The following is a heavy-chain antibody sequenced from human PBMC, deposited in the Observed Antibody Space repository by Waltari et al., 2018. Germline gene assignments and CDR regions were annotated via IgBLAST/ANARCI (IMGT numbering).Heavy chain of an antibody. V-gene: IGHV3-74*01. Sequence: EVELVESGGGLVQPGGSLRLSCEVSGVSLSDRWMHWVRQTPEKGLVWGARGNSDGSNTAYADSWRGRFIISRDTARNTLFLQMSSVRVDDTALYYCVAATPSSDKWGQGTLVTVSS. CDR3: VAATPSSDK. CDR2: GNSDGSNT. J-gene: IGHJ4*02. CDR1: GVSLSDRW. D-gene: IGHD6-19*01.